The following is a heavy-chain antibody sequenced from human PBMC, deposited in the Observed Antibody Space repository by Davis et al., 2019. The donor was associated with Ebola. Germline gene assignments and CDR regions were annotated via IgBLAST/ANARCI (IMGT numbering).Heavy chain of an antibody. J-gene: IGHJ5*01. Sequence: GSLRLSCAVYGGSFSGYYWSWIRQPPGKGLEWIGEINHSGITKYDPSLKSRVTISVDTSKNQFSLKVTSVTAADTAVYYCVRVVQQVVRLDSWGQGTLVTVSS. V-gene: IGHV4-34*01. CDR2: INHSGIT. D-gene: IGHD6-6*01. CDR3: VRVVQQVVRLDS. CDR1: GGSFSGYY.